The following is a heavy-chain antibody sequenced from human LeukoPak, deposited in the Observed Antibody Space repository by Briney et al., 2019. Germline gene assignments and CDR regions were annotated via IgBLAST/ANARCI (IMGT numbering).Heavy chain of an antibody. J-gene: IGHJ4*02. Sequence: GGSLRLSCAASGFTFSSYSMNWVRQAPGRGLEWVSSIRFTGSYIYYADSVKGRFTISRDDAKNLLSLQMISLRVEDTAVYYCTRVGPRRDGYNSDYWGQGTLVTVSS. V-gene: IGHV3-21*01. CDR2: IRFTGSYI. CDR1: GFTFSSYS. D-gene: IGHD5-24*01. CDR3: TRVGPRRDGYNSDY.